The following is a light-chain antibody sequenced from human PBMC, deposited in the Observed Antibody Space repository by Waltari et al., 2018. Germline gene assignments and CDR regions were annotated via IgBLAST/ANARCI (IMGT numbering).Light chain of an antibody. V-gene: IGLV1-44*01. CDR1: SSNIGTNS. CDR2: GHN. Sequence: QSVLTQPPSASGTPGQRVTISCSGRSSNIGTNSVNWYQQLPGTAPKLLIYGHNQRPTGVPDRFSGSKSGSSASLAISGLQSEDEADYYCAAWDDSLSGLVFGGGTKVTVL. CDR3: AAWDDSLSGLV. J-gene: IGLJ3*02.